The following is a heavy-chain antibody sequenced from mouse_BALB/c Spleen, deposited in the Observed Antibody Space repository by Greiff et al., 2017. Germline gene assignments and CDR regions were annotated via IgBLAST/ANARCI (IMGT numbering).Heavy chain of an antibody. CDR2: ISSGSSTI. CDR1: GFTFSSFG. V-gene: IGHV5-17*02. J-gene: IGHJ4*01. Sequence: EVKLQESGGGLVQPGGSRKLSCAASGFTFSSFGMHWVRQAPEKGLEWVAYISSGSSTIYYADTVKGRFTISRDNPKNTLFLQMTSLRSEDTAMYYCARGGSSYGGAMDYWGQGTSVTVSS. D-gene: IGHD1-1*01. CDR3: ARGGSSYGGAMDY.